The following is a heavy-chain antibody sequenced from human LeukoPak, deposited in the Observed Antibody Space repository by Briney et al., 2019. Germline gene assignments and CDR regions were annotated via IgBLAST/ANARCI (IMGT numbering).Heavy chain of an antibody. V-gene: IGHV4-30-4*01. J-gene: IGHJ4*02. CDR1: GGSISSGDYY. D-gene: IGHD6-19*01. Sequence: SETLSLTCTVSGGSISSGDYYWSWIRQPPGKGLEWIGYIYYSGSTYYNPSLKSRVTISVDTSKNQFSLKLSSVTAADTAVYYCAREAGYSSGWYGYYDYWDQGTLVTVSS. CDR2: IYYSGST. CDR3: AREAGYSSGWYGYYDY.